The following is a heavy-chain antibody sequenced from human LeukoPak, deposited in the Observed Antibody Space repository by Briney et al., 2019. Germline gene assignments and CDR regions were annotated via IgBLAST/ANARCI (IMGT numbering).Heavy chain of an antibody. CDR3: AKDRLLNCRGDCYIFDY. J-gene: IGHJ4*02. D-gene: IGHD2-21*02. CDR2: ISGSGDST. CDR1: GFTLRSYV. V-gene: IGHV3-23*01. Sequence: GGPLRSSGVASGFTLRSYVRNWVRRTPGKGLEWASRISGSGDSTFYADSVKGRFSISRDNSKNTLYLQVNGLRTEDTAVYYCAKDRLLNCRGDCYIFDYWGQGTVVTVSS.